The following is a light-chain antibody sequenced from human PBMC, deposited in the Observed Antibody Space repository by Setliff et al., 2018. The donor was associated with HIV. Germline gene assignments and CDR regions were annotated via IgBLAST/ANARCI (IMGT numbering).Light chain of an antibody. J-gene: IGLJ1*01. Sequence: SYELTQPPSVSVAPGKTARITCVRYNIRSKSVHWYQQKPGQAPLLVIYNDSDRPSGIPERLSGSNSGNTATLTISRVDAGDEADYYCQVWDSSRDHYVFGTGTKVTVL. CDR1: NIRSKS. CDR2: NDS. V-gene: IGLV3-21*04. CDR3: QVWDSSRDHYV.